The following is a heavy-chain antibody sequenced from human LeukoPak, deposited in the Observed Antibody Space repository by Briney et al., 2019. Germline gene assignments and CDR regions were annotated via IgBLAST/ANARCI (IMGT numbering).Heavy chain of an antibody. V-gene: IGHV4-59*01. J-gene: IGHJ1*01. Sequence: SETLSLTCTVSGVSISSYYWSWIRQPPGKGLEWVGYIYYSGSTNYNSSLKSRVTISVYTSKNQFSLKLSSVTAADTAVYYCARLKYYYDSSGYRAEYFQHWGQGTLVTVSS. D-gene: IGHD3-22*01. CDR1: GVSISSYY. CDR3: ARLKYYYDSSGYRAEYFQH. CDR2: IYYSGST.